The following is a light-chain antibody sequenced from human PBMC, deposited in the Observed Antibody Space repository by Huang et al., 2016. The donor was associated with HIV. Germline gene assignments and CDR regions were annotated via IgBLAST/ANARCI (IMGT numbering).Light chain of an antibody. Sequence: EIVLTQSPATLSVSPGESATRSCRASQSISSNLAWYQQKPGQTPRLLIYGTFTRATGVPARFSGSGSGTEFTLTSNSLQSEDFAVYYCQQYNGWPPEYTFGQGTKLEIK. V-gene: IGKV3-15*01. CDR2: GTF. J-gene: IGKJ2*01. CDR1: QSISSN. CDR3: QQYNGWPPEYT.